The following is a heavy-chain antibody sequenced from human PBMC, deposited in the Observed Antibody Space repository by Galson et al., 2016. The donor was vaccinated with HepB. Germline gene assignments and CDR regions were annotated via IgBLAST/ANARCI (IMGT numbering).Heavy chain of an antibody. CDR1: GFTFSSYP. D-gene: IGHD6-19*01. CDR3: AKERRLAVPGLDH. Sequence: SLRLSCAASGFTFSSYPMTWVRQAPGKGLEWISTISGVDGTTYYADSVEGRVTISSDNSKNTLYLQMHSLTDEDTAVYYCAKERRLAVPGLDHWGQGALLTVSS. CDR2: ISGVDGTT. J-gene: IGHJ4*02. V-gene: IGHV3-23*01.